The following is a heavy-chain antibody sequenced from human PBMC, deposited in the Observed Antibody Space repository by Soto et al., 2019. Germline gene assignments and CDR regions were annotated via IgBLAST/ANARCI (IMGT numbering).Heavy chain of an antibody. CDR3: ARSHTGDSACRALAL. CDR2: VKRDDSER. V-gene: IGHV3-7*03. CDR1: QVTFSNFW. D-gene: IGHD1-1*01. J-gene: IGHJ3*01. Sequence: LVESGGDLVPPGESLLLSCEGAQVTFSNFWMNWVRQAPGKGLEWGANVKRDDSERDYVDSVKGRFYVSRENARNTLYLQMRSMSAEDTAVYYCARSHTGDSACRALALWGQGTMVTVSS.